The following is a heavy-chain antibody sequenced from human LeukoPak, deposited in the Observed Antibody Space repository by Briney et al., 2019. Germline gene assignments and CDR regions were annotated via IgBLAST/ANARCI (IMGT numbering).Heavy chain of an antibody. Sequence: GASVKVSCKASGYTFTGYYMHWVRQAPGQGLEWMGWTNPNSGGTNYAQKFQGRVTMTRDTSISTAYMELSRLRSDDTAVYYCTKEGGVAVAGKNAFDIWGQGTMVTVSS. D-gene: IGHD6-19*01. J-gene: IGHJ3*02. CDR1: GYTFTGYY. CDR3: TKEGGVAVAGKNAFDI. V-gene: IGHV1-2*02. CDR2: TNPNSGGT.